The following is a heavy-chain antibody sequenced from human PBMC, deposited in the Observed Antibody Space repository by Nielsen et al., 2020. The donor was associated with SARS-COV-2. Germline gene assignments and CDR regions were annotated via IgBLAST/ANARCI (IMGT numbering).Heavy chain of an antibody. Sequence: GGSLRLSCAASGFTFSSYAMSWVRQAPGKGLEWVAYVSYEGSKEFYADSVKGRFTISRDFSKTTLCLQMNSLRAEDTAMYYCAKDRATFMIYFRRGGPDYWGQGTLVTVSS. J-gene: IGHJ4*02. D-gene: IGHD3/OR15-3a*01. CDR3: AKDRATFMIYFRRGGPDY. CDR2: VSYEGSKE. CDR1: GFTFSSYA. V-gene: IGHV3-30*18.